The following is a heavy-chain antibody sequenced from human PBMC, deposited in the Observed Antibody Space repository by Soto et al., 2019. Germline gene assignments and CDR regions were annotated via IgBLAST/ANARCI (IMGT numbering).Heavy chain of an antibody. CDR1: GFTFSTHG. CDR2: IWYDGSNK. Sequence: QVQLVESGGGVVQPGRSLRLSCAASGFTFSTHGMHWLRQAPGKGLEWVAVIWYDGSNKYYADSVKGRFTISRDNSKNTLYLQMNSLRAEDTSVYYCARAVGPFDYWGQGTLVTVSS. J-gene: IGHJ4*02. V-gene: IGHV3-33*01. CDR3: ARAVGPFDY.